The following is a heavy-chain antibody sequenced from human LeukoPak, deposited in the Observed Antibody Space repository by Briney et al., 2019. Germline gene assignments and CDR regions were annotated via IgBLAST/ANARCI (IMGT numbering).Heavy chain of an antibody. J-gene: IGHJ3*02. CDR3: ARGGGATTADAFDI. D-gene: IGHD1-26*01. CDR1: GFTFSSYW. Sequence: QPGGSLRLSCAASGFTFSSYWMSWVRQAPGKGLEWVANIKQDGSEKYYVDSVKGRFTISRDNAKNSLYLQMNSLRAEDTAVYYCARGGGATTADAFDIWGQGTMVTVSS. CDR2: IKQDGSEK. V-gene: IGHV3-7*01.